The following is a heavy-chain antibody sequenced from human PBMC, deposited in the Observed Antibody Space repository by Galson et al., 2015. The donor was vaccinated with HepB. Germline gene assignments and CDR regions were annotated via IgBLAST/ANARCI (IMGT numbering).Heavy chain of an antibody. CDR2: ISSSSSYI. V-gene: IGHV3-21*01. D-gene: IGHD1-26*01. J-gene: IGHJ4*02. CDR1: GFTFSSYS. CDR3: ARGGRLFSGNYDY. Sequence: SLRLSCAASGFTFSSYSMNWVRQAPGKGLEWVSSISSSSSYIYYADSVKGRFTISRDNAKNSLYLQMNSLRAEDTAVYYCARGGRLFSGNYDYWGQGTLVTVSS.